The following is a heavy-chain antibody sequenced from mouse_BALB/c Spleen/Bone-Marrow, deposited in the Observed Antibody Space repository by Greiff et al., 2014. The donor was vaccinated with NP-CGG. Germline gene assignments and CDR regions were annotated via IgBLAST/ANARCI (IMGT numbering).Heavy chain of an antibody. D-gene: IGHD4-1*01. CDR2: IYPGDGDT. Sequence: VQLQQSGAELARPGASVKLPCKASGYTFTSYWMQWVKQRPGQGLEWIGAIYPGDGDTRYTQKFKGKATLTAEKSSSTAYMQLSSLASEDSAVYYCARLGRGLDYWGQGTTLTVSS. V-gene: IGHV1-87*01. J-gene: IGHJ2*01. CDR1: GYTFTSYW. CDR3: ARLGRGLDY.